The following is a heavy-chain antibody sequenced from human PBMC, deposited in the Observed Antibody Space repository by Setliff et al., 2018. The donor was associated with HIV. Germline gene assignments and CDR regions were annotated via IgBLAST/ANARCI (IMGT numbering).Heavy chain of an antibody. CDR3: ARHTIGVATWSDGFDF. V-gene: IGHV4-59*11. D-gene: IGHD6-19*01. J-gene: IGHJ4*02. Sequence: SETLSLTCSVSGGSISSHYWTWIRQSPGKGLEWIGSVYYSGDTDYNPSLKSRVSTSVDTSKNQFSLKLSSVTAADTAVYYCARHTIGVATWSDGFDFWGQGRLVS. CDR2: VYYSGDT. CDR1: GGSISSHY.